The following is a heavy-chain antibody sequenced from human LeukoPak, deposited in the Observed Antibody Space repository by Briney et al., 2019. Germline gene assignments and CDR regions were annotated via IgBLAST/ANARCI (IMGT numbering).Heavy chain of an antibody. CDR1: GGSISSYY. CDR2: IYTSGST. D-gene: IGHD3-9*01. Sequence: SETLSLTCTVSGGSISSYYWSWIRLPAGKGLEWIGRIYTSGSTNCNPSLKSRVTMSVDTSKNQFSLQLSSVTAADTAVYYCAGGYFDCLLPYYFDYWGQGALVTVSS. J-gene: IGHJ4*02. CDR3: AGGYFDCLLPYYFDY. V-gene: IGHV4-4*07.